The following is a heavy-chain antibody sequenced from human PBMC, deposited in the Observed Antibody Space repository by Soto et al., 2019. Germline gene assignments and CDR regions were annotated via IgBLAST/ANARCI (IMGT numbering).Heavy chain of an antibody. CDR1: GFTFTSSA. V-gene: IGHV1-58*02. Sequence: SVKVSCKASGFTFTSSAMQWVRQARGQRLEWIGWIVVGSGNTNYAQKFQERVTITRDMSTSTAYMELSSLRSEDTAVYYCAAINYYDSSGPDYWGQGTLVTVSS. J-gene: IGHJ4*02. CDR3: AAINYYDSSGPDY. CDR2: IVVGSGNT. D-gene: IGHD3-22*01.